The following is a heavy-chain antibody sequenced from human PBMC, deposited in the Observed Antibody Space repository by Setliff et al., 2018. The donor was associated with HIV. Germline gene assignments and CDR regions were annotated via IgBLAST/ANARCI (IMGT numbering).Heavy chain of an antibody. CDR1: GESFSGYY. CDR2: INHSGGT. V-gene: IGHV4-34*01. Sequence: PSETLSLTCAVYGESFSGYYWSWIRQPPGRGLEWVGEINHSGGTNYNPSLKSRVTMSVDTSKNQFSLKLSSVTAADTAVYYCARGAELLWFGELHNIPYFDYWGQGTLVTVSS. D-gene: IGHD3-10*01. CDR3: ARGAELLWFGELHNIPYFDY. J-gene: IGHJ4*02.